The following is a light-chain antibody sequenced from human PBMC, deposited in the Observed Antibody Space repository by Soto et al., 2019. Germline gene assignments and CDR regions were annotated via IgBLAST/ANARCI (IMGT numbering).Light chain of an antibody. Sequence: DIQMAQSPSTLSASMGDRVTITCRASDSIHRWLAWYQLKPGQAARLLIYDTSTLKSGVPSRFSGSGSGTEFNLTIANLQPDDFATYFCHQYNSYSWTFGQGTKV. CDR2: DTS. J-gene: IGKJ1*01. CDR3: HQYNSYSWT. CDR1: DSIHRW. V-gene: IGKV1-5*01.